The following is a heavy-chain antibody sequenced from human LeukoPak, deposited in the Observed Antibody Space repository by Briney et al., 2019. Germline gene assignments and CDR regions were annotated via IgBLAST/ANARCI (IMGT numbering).Heavy chain of an antibody. CDR3: ARELKPLVGVGDGLYAFDI. CDR2: IYSDNT. CDR1: GFTVSTNS. Sequence: GGSLRLSCTVSGFTVSTNSMSWVRQAPGKGLEWVSFIYSDNTHYSDSVKGRFTISRDNSKNTLYLQMNSLRAEDTAVYYCARELKPLVGVGDGLYAFDIWGQGTMVTVSS. D-gene: IGHD1-26*01. V-gene: IGHV3-53*01. J-gene: IGHJ3*02.